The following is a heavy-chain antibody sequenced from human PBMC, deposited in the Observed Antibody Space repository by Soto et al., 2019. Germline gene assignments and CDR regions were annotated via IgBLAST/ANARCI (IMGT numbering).Heavy chain of an antibody. V-gene: IGHV5-10-1*01. CDR1: GYSFTSYW. D-gene: IGHD2-15*01. CDR3: SRRSFFSGGNCYSNYYYGMDV. J-gene: IGHJ6*01. CDR2: IDPSDSYT. Sequence: GESLKISCKGSGYSFTSYWISWVRQMPGKGLEWMGRIDPSDSYTNYSPSFQGHVTISADKSISTAYLQWSSLKASDTAMYYCSRRSFFSGGNCYSNYYYGMDVWGQGTTVNGSS.